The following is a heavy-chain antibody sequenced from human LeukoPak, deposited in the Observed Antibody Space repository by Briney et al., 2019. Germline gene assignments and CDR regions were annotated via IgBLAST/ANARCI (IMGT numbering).Heavy chain of an antibody. CDR1: GFTFSSYA. CDR2: ISGGGGNT. CDR3: AKDPGYNSLYDY. V-gene: IGHV3-23*01. Sequence: GGSLRLSCAASGFTFSSYAMSWVRQAPGKGLEWLSAISGGGGNTFYADAVKGRFTISRDNSKNTLYLQMNSLRAEDTAIYYCAKDPGYNSLYDYWGQGTLVTVSS. J-gene: IGHJ4*02. D-gene: IGHD3-16*01.